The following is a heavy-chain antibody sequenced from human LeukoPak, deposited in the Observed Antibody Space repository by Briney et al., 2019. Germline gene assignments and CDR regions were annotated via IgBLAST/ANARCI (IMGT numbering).Heavy chain of an antibody. CDR3: AKASFGGNPRPLGF. D-gene: IGHD4-23*01. CDR1: GFTFGDYE. V-gene: IGHV3-48*03. Sequence: PGGSLRLSCTASGFTFGDYEMDWVRQAPGKGLEWVSFISSGGSTIFYADSVRGRFTISRDNAKNSVYLQMNSLRAEDTAVYFCAKASFGGNPRPLGFWGQGATVTVTS. CDR2: ISSGGSTI. J-gene: IGHJ6*02.